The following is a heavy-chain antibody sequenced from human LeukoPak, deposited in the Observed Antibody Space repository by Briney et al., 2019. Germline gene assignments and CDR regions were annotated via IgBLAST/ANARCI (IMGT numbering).Heavy chain of an antibody. V-gene: IGHV4-4*07. J-gene: IGHJ4*02. Sequence: SETLSLTCTVSGGSISSYYWSWIRQPAGKGLEWIGRIYTSGSTNYNPSLKSRVTMSVDTFKNQFSLKLSSVTAADTAVYYCARDLMTTVTIRYFDYWGQGTLVTVSS. D-gene: IGHD4-17*01. CDR1: GGSISSYY. CDR3: ARDLMTTVTIRYFDY. CDR2: IYTSGST.